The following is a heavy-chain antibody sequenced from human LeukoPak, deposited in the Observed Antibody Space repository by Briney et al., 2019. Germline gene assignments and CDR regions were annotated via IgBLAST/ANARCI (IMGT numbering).Heavy chain of an antibody. CDR3: AGMNYGYRGYY. V-gene: IGHV4-59*01. CDR2: IYYSGST. Sequence: SETLSLTCTVSGGSISSYYWSWIRQPPGKGLEWIGYIYYSGSTNSNPSLKSRVTISVDTSKNQFSLKLSSVTAADTAVYYCAGMNYGYRGYYWGRGTLVTVSS. CDR1: GGSISSYY. J-gene: IGHJ4*02. D-gene: IGHD5-18*01.